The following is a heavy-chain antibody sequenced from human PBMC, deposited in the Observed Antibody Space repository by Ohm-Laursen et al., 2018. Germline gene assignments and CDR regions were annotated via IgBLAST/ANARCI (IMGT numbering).Heavy chain of an antibody. V-gene: IGHV4-59*08. CDR2: IHSGGTT. Sequence: GTLSLTCPVSGGSIRNYYWSWIRQPPQKGLEYIGYIHSGGTTNYNPSLKSRVTISVDTSMNHFSLRLSSVTAADTAVYYCARHYGSGTYPIDHWGQGTLVTVSS. CDR1: GGSIRNYY. CDR3: ARHYGSGTYPIDH. J-gene: IGHJ4*02. D-gene: IGHD3-10*01.